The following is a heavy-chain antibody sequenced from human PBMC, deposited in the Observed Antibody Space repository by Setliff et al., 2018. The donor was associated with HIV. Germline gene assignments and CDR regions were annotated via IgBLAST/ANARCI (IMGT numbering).Heavy chain of an antibody. D-gene: IGHD5-18*01. CDR2: ISWNSVSI. CDR1: GFTFSSYA. V-gene: IGHV3-9*01. Sequence: PGGSLRLSCASSGFTFSSYAMHWVRQAPGKGLEWVSGISWNSVSIGYADSVKGRFTISRDNAKNSLYLQMNSLRAEDTALYYCAKVDTAMVRNLWYFDLWGRGTLVTVSS. CDR3: AKVDTAMVRNLWYFDL. J-gene: IGHJ2*01.